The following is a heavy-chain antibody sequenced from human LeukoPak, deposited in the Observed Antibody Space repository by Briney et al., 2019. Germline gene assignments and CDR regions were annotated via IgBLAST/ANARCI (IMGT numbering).Heavy chain of an antibody. CDR2: INHSGST. Sequence: SETLSLTCAVYGGSFSGYYWSWIRQPPGKGLEWIGEINHSGSTNYNPSLKSRVTISVDTSKNQFSLKLSSVTAADTAVYYCARQRKSPDVLRFDSWGQGTLVTVSS. CDR1: GGSFSGYY. D-gene: IGHD2-8*02. V-gene: IGHV4-34*01. J-gene: IGHJ4*02. CDR3: ARQRKSPDVLRFDS.